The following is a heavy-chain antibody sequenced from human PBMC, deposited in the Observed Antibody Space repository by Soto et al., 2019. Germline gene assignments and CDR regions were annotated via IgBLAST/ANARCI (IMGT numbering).Heavy chain of an antibody. CDR2: IYWNDDK. J-gene: IGHJ5*02. CDR3: AHNTITPVTKWFDP. V-gene: IGHV2-5*01. CDR1: GFSLTTSGVG. Sequence: SGPTLVNPTQTLTLTCTFSGFSLTTSGVGVGWIRQPPGKALEWLALIYWNDDKRYSPSLKGRLTITKDTSKNQVVLAMTNMDPVDTATYYCAHNTITPVTKWFDPWGLGTLVTVSS. D-gene: IGHD1-20*01.